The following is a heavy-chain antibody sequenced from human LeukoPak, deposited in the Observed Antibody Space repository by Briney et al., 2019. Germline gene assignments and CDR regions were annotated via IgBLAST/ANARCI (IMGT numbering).Heavy chain of an antibody. D-gene: IGHD6-13*01. Sequence: AAVKVSCKASGYTFIGYYMHWMRQAPGQGLEWMGWINPNSGGTNYAQKFQGRVTMTRDTSISTAYMELSSLRSDDTAVFYCARLSIAAETNYWGQGTLVTVSS. J-gene: IGHJ4*02. CDR3: ARLSIAAETNY. CDR1: GYTFIGYY. V-gene: IGHV1-2*02. CDR2: INPNSGGT.